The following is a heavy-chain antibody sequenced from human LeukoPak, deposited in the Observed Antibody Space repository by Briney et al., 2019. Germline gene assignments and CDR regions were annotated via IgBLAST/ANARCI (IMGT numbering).Heavy chain of an antibody. J-gene: IGHJ4*02. CDR1: GYSFTNYW. CDR3: ARQAGYTTPNAPDY. Sequence: GESLKISCKGSGYSFTNYWIAWVRQMPGKGLEWMGIIYPADSDTRYGPSFQGQVTISADKSISTAYLQWSSLKASDTAMYYCARQAGYTTPNAPDYWGQGTLVTVSS. CDR2: IYPADSDT. V-gene: IGHV5-51*01. D-gene: IGHD3-16*02.